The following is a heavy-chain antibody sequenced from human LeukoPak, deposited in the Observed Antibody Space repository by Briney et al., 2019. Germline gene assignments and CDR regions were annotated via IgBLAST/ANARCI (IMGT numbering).Heavy chain of an antibody. CDR1: GFTFSSYS. CDR3: ARDGTAMGTDAFDI. Sequence: PGGSLRLSCAASGFTFSSYSMNWVRQAPGKGLEWVSYISSSSTIYYADSVKGRFTISRDNAKNSLYLQMNSLRDEDTAVYYCARDGTAMGTDAFDIWGQGTMVTVSS. CDR2: ISSSSTI. D-gene: IGHD5-18*01. V-gene: IGHV3-48*02. J-gene: IGHJ3*02.